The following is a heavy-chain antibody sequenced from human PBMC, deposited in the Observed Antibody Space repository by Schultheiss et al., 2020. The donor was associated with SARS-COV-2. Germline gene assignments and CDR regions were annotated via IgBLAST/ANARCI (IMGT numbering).Heavy chain of an antibody. Sequence: GESLKISCKASGYTFTSYGISWVRQAPGQGLEWMGWISAYNGNTNYAQKLQGRVTMTTDTSTTTAYMELRRLRSDDTAVYYCARASLRFLEWLPDYWGQGTLVTVSS. CDR1: GYTFTSYG. D-gene: IGHD3-3*01. V-gene: IGHV1-18*01. J-gene: IGHJ4*02. CDR2: ISAYNGNT. CDR3: ARASLRFLEWLPDY.